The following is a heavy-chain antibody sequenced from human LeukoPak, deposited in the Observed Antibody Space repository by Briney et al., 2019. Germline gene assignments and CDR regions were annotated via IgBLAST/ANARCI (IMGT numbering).Heavy chain of an antibody. CDR1: GGTFSSYA. CDR3: ALGGYSGYDFYDFDY. D-gene: IGHD5-12*01. CDR2: IIPIFGTA. V-gene: IGHV1-69*13. Sequence: GASVKVSCKASGGTFSSYAISWVRQAPGQGLEWMGGIIPIFGTANFAQKFQGRVTITADESTSTACMELSSLRSEDTAVYYCALGGYSGYDFYDFDYWGQGTLVTVSS. J-gene: IGHJ4*02.